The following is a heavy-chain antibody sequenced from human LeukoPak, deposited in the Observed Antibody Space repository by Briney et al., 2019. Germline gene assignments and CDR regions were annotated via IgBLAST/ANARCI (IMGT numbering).Heavy chain of an antibody. J-gene: IGHJ4*02. Sequence: GGSLRLSCAASGFTFSSYAMHWVRQAPGKGLEWVAVISYDGSNKYYADSVKGRFTNSRDNSKNTLYLQMNSLRAEDTAVYYCARAQLPYSSSAAHDYWGQGTLVTVSS. D-gene: IGHD6-13*01. CDR1: GFTFSSYA. CDR2: ISYDGSNK. V-gene: IGHV3-30*04. CDR3: ARAQLPYSSSAAHDY.